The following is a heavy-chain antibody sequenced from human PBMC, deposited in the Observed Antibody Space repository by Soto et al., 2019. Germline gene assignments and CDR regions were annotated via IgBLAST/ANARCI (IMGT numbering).Heavy chain of an antibody. Sequence: PSETLSLTCTVSGGSISSSSYYWGWIRQPPGKGLEWIGSIYYSGSTYYNPSLKSRVTKSVDTSKNQFSLKLSSVTAADTAVYYCARHGFLEWFMVDYWGQGTLVTVSS. CDR1: GGSISSSSYY. J-gene: IGHJ4*02. D-gene: IGHD3-3*01. CDR3: ARHGFLEWFMVDY. CDR2: IYYSGST. V-gene: IGHV4-39*01.